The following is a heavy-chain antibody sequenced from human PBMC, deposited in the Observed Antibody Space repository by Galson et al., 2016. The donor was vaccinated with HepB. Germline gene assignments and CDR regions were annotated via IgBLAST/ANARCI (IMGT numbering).Heavy chain of an antibody. D-gene: IGHD3-3*01. Sequence: SLRLSCAASGFTFSSYGMHWVRQAPGKGLEWVAVIWYDGSNKYYADSVKGRFTISRDNSKNTLYRQMNSLRAEDTAVYYCAKTYYDFWSGYDYYYGMDVWGQGTTVTVSS. J-gene: IGHJ6*02. CDR1: GFTFSSYG. V-gene: IGHV3-33*06. CDR3: AKTYYDFWSGYDYYYGMDV. CDR2: IWYDGSNK.